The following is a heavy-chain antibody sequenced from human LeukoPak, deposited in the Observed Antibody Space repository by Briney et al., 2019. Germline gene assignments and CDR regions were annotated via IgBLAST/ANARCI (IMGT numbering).Heavy chain of an antibody. CDR1: GGSISSYY. Sequence: SETLSLTCTVSGGSISSYYWSWIRQPPGKGLEWIGYIYYSGSTNYNPSLKSRVTISVDTSKNQFSLKLSSVTAADTAVYHCARSVPSGWYAFGYFDYWGQGTLVTVSS. D-gene: IGHD6-19*01. CDR3: ARSVPSGWYAFGYFDY. V-gene: IGHV4-59*01. CDR2: IYYSGST. J-gene: IGHJ4*02.